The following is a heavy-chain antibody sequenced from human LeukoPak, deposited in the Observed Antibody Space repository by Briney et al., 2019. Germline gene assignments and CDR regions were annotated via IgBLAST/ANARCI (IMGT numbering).Heavy chain of an antibody. CDR2: ISYDGSNK. J-gene: IGHJ4*02. V-gene: IGHV3-30*03. CDR1: GFTFSSYG. D-gene: IGHD6-13*01. CDR3: ARDPIAAAGTGGY. Sequence: GGSLRLSCAASGFTFSSYGMHWVRQAPGKGLEWVAVISYDGSNKYYADSVKGRFTISRDNSKNTLYLQMNSLRAEDTAVYYCARDPIAAAGTGGYWGQGTLVTVSS.